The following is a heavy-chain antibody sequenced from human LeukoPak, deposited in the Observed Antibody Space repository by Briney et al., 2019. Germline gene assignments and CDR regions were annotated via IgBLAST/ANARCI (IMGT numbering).Heavy chain of an antibody. CDR3: AKSGRTSCISRCYYFDY. CDR1: GFTFSSYS. Sequence: GGSLRLSCAASGFTFSSYSMNWVRQAPGKGLEWVSAIGGSGGGTYYADSVKGRFTISRDNSKNTLYLQMNSLRAEDTAVYYCAKSGRTSCISRCYYFDYWGQGTLVTVSS. D-gene: IGHD3-3*02. V-gene: IGHV3-23*01. J-gene: IGHJ4*02. CDR2: IGGSGGGT.